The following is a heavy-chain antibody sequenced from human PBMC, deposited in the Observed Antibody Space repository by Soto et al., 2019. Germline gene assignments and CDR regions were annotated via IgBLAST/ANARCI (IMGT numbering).Heavy chain of an antibody. CDR2: IRHSGGST. CDR1: RITFIGYW. CDR3: AKDTRPSGSYPNLYFDY. J-gene: IGHJ4*02. V-gene: IGHV3-23*01. D-gene: IGHD1-26*01. Sequence: GGSLRLSCAASRITFIGYWMSWVRQAPGRGLEWVAAIRHSGGSTYYADSVKGRFTISRDSSKNTLYLQMNSLRAEDTAVYYCAKDTRPSGSYPNLYFDYWGQGTLVTVSS.